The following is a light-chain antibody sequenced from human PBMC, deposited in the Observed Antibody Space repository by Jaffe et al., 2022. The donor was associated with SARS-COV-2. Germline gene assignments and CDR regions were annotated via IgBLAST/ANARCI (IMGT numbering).Light chain of an antibody. J-gene: IGKJ1*01. V-gene: IGKV3-15*01. CDR3: QQYNKWPRT. CDR1: QSVSNN. Sequence: EIVMTQSPATLSASPGERATLSCRASQSVSNNLAWYQRKPGQPPRFLMFGASTRVVGIPARFSGSGSGTEFTLTINSLQSEDFAVYYCQQYNKWPRTFGQGTKVEIK. CDR2: GAS.